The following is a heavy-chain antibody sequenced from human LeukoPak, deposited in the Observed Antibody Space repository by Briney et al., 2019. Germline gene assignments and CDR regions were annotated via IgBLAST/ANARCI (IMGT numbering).Heavy chain of an antibody. V-gene: IGHV1-18*01. Sequence: GASVKVSCKASGYTFTSYGISWVRQAPGQGRECMGWISAYNGNTNYAQKLQGRVTMTTDTSTSTAYMELRSLRSDDTAVYYCARDVPIVVVPAAMAYYYYYDMDVWGKGTTVTVSS. CDR1: GYTFTSYG. J-gene: IGHJ6*03. CDR2: ISAYNGNT. D-gene: IGHD2-2*01. CDR3: ARDVPIVVVPAAMAYYYYYDMDV.